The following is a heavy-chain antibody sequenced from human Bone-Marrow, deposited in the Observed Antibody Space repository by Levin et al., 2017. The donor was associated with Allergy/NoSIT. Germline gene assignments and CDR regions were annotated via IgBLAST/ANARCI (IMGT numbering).Heavy chain of an antibody. CDR2: MYPNSDNA. CDR1: GYTFTSFD. Sequence: KISCKTSGYTFTSFDINWVRQAPGQGLEWMGWMYPNSDNAGYAQKFQGRVTMTRNTSISTAYMELSSLRSEDTAIYYCARGELGSGYLFDYWGQGTLVTVSS. V-gene: IGHV1-8*01. CDR3: ARGELGSGYLFDY. D-gene: IGHD5-12*01. J-gene: IGHJ4*02.